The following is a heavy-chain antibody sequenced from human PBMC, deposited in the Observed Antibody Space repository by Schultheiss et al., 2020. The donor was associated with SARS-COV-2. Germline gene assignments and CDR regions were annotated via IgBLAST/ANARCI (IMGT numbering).Heavy chain of an antibody. D-gene: IGHD6-13*01. CDR3: ARGSSHTRIAAAESDFDY. CDR1: GGSVTSASDH. CDR2: IYYSGST. Sequence: SETLSLTCTVSGGSVTSASDHWSWIRQPPGKGLEWIGYIYYSGSTNYNPSLKSRVTISVDTSKNQFSLKLSSVTAADTAVYYCARGSSHTRIAAAESDFDYWGQGTLVTVSS. J-gene: IGHJ4*02. V-gene: IGHV4-61*01.